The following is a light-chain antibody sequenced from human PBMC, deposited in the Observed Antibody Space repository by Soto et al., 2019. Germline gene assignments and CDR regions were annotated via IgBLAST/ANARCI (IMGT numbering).Light chain of an antibody. CDR2: DVS. Sequence: QSALTQPASVSGSPGQSITISCTGTSSDVGCYNYVSWYQQHPGKAPKLMIYDVSTRPSGVSNRFSGSKSGNTASLTISGLQAEDEADYYCSSYTRSSTVVFGGGTKLTVL. CDR1: SSDVGCYNY. CDR3: SSYTRSSTVV. V-gene: IGLV2-14*01. J-gene: IGLJ2*01.